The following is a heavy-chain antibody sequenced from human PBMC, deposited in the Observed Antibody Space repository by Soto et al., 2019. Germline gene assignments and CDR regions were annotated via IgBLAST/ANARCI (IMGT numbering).Heavy chain of an antibody. D-gene: IGHD5-12*01. Sequence: SETLSLTCTVSGGSISSYYWSWIRQPPGKGLEWIGYIYYSGSTNYNPSLKSRVTISVDTSKNQFSLKLSSVTAADTAVYYCARRDGYKPGGGAFDIWGQGTMVTVSS. J-gene: IGHJ3*02. CDR1: GGSISSYY. CDR2: IYYSGST. CDR3: ARRDGYKPGGGAFDI. V-gene: IGHV4-59*01.